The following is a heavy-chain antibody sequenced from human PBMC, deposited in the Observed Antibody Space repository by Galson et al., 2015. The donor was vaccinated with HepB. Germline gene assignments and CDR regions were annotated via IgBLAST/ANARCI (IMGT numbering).Heavy chain of an antibody. CDR2: ISWDGGST. CDR1: GFTFDDYT. J-gene: IGHJ4*02. V-gene: IGHV3-43*01. CDR3: ALRSGWYDY. D-gene: IGHD6-19*01. Sequence: SLRLSCAASGFTFDDYTMHWVRQAPGKGLEWVSLISWDGGSTYYADSVKGRFTISRDNSKNSLYLQMNSLRTEDTALYYCALRSGWYDYWGQGTLVTVSS.